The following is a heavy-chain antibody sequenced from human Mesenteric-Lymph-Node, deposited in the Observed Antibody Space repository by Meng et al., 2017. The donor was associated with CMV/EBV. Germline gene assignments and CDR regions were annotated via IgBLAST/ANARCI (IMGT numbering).Heavy chain of an antibody. V-gene: IGHV3-15*07. D-gene: IGHD2-15*01. Sequence: SGLTFTHAWMNWVRQAPGKGLEWVGRVKSEVDGGTTDFSAAVKGRFSISRDDSQDTVFLQMDSLKTEDTAMYYCTARYCSGGVRHEYWGQGTLVTVSS. J-gene: IGHJ1*01. CDR3: TARYCSGGVRHEY. CDR1: GLTFTHAW. CDR2: VKSEVDGGTT.